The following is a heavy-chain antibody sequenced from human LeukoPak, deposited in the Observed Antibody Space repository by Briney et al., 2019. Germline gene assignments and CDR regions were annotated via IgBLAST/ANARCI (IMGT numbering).Heavy chain of an antibody. Sequence: AGESLKISCKGSGYSFTSYWIGWERQMPGKGLEWMGIIYPGDSDTRYSPSFQGQVTISADKSISTAYLQWSSLQASDTAMYYCARGDYQDFGYFDYWGQGTLVTVSS. CDR2: IYPGDSDT. CDR1: GYSFTSYW. CDR3: ARGDYQDFGYFDY. J-gene: IGHJ4*02. V-gene: IGHV5-51*01. D-gene: IGHD3-16*01.